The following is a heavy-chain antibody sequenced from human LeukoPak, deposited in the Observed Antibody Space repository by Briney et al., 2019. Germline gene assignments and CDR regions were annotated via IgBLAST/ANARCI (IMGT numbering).Heavy chain of an antibody. V-gene: IGHV3-48*03. CDR1: GVTFSSYE. CDR3: ARATRGVASDFDY. D-gene: IGHD2-15*01. Sequence: PGGSLRLSCAASGVTFSSYEMNWVREAPGKGLEGVSYISSSGSTIYYADSVKGRVTISRDNAKNSLYLQLNSLRAEDTAVYYCARATRGVASDFDYWGQGTLVTVSS. J-gene: IGHJ4*02. CDR2: ISSSGSTI.